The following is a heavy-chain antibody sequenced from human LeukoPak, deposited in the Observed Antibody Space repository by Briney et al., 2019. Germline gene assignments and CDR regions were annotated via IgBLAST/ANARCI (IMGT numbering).Heavy chain of an antibody. CDR3: ARDRGGYSSYGLDDAFDI. D-gene: IGHD5-12*01. CDR1: RGTFSSYA. CDR2: IIPILGIA. Sequence: SVKVSCKASRGTFSSYAISWVRQAPGQGLEWMGRIIPILGIANYAQKFQGRVTITADKSTSTAYMELSSLRSEDTAVYYCARDRGGYSSYGLDDAFDIWGQGTMVTVSS. V-gene: IGHV1-69*04. J-gene: IGHJ3*02.